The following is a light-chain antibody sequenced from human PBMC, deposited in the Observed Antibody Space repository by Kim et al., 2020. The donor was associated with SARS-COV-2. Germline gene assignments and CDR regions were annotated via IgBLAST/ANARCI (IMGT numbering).Light chain of an antibody. CDR1: KGVSNS. CDR2: GAS. V-gene: IGKV1-NL1*01. Sequence: ASVGDTVTITGRESKGVSNSLAWYQHKPGKAPKLLMYGASRLQRGVPSRFSGSGSGTDYTLTISSLQPEDLGTFYCQQSYGFPWTFGQGTKLEI. J-gene: IGKJ1*01. CDR3: QQSYGFPWT.